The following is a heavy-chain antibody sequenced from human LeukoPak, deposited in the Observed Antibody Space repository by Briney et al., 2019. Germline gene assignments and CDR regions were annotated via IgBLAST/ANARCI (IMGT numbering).Heavy chain of an antibody. Sequence: PGRSLRLSCAASGFTFSSHWIYWVRQAPGKGLVWVSRINSDGSTTSYADSVKGRFTVSRDNAKNTLYLQMNSLRAEDTAVYYCTRAQSGGSDYWGQGTLVTVSS. CDR1: GFTFSSHW. V-gene: IGHV3-74*01. CDR2: INSDGSTT. CDR3: TRAQSGGSDY. J-gene: IGHJ4*02. D-gene: IGHD3-16*01.